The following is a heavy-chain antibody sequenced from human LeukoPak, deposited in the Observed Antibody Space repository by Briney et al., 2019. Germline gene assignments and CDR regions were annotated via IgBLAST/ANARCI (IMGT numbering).Heavy chain of an antibody. J-gene: IGHJ3*02. Sequence: SETLSLTCTVSGDSISSYFWSWIRQPPGKGLEWIGYSSYTGGTKYSPSLKSRVTISLDTSKNRFSLKLNSVTAADTAMYYCARRRADTSVGDTLDIWGQGTMVSVSS. CDR1: GDSISSYF. V-gene: IGHV4-59*08. D-gene: IGHD5-18*01. CDR2: SSYTGGT. CDR3: ARRRADTSVGDTLDI.